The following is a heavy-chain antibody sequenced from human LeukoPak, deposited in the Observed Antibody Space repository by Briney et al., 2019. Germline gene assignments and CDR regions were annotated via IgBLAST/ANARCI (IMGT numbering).Heavy chain of an antibody. CDR3: AKVLGRGSGWYPCYFDY. V-gene: IGHV3-23*01. CDR2: ISGSGGST. D-gene: IGHD6-19*01. Sequence: GGSLRLSCAASGFTFSSYAMSWVRQAPGKGLEWVSAISGSGGSTYYADSVKGRFTISRDNSKNTLYLQMNSLRAEDTAVYYCAKVLGRGSGWYPCYFDYWGQGTLVTVSS. CDR1: GFTFSSYA. J-gene: IGHJ4*02.